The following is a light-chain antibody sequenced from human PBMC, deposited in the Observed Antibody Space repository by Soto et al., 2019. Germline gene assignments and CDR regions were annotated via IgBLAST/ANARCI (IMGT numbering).Light chain of an antibody. J-gene: IGLJ2*01. Sequence: QSALTQPASVSGSPGQSITISCTGTSSDVGGYNYVSWYQQYPGKAPKLMIYDVSNRPSGVSNRFSGSKSGNTASLTVSGLQAEDEADYYCSSYTGSGAVVFGGGTKVTVL. CDR1: SSDVGGYNY. CDR2: DVS. CDR3: SSYTGSGAVV. V-gene: IGLV2-14*01.